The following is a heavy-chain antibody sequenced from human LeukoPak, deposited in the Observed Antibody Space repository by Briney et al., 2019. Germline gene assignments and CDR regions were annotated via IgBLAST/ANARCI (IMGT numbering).Heavy chain of an antibody. CDR1: GFTFSSHS. J-gene: IGHJ4*02. CDR3: ARDRRDWLVIDS. V-gene: IGHV3-48*04. Sequence: GGSLRLSCAASGFTFSSHSMNWVRQAPGRGLEWISYISRSSKTISYAGSVKGRFTISRDNAKNSLFLQMDSLRVEDTAVYYCARDRRDWLVIDSWGQGTLVTVSS. D-gene: IGHD3/OR15-3a*01. CDR2: ISRSSKTI.